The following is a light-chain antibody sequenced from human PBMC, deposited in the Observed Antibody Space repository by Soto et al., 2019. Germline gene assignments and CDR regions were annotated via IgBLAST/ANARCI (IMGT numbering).Light chain of an antibody. J-gene: IGLJ3*02. Sequence: QAVLTQPPSASGTPGQRGTTSCSGSSSNIGSNYVYCYQQLPGTAPKLLIYRNNQRPSGVPDRFSGSKSGTSASLAISGLRSEGEADYYCAAWDDRLSGPGVFGGGTKLTVL. CDR1: SSNIGSNY. CDR2: RNN. V-gene: IGLV1-47*01. CDR3: AAWDDRLSGPGV.